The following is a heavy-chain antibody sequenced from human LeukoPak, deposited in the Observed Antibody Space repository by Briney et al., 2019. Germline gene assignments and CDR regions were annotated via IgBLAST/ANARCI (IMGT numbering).Heavy chain of an antibody. CDR3: ARGRPNYYYDSSGRKYGMDV. Sequence: GRSLRLSCAASGFTFSSYGMHWVRQAPGKGLEWVAVIWYDGSNKYYADSVKGRFTISRDDSKNTLYLQMNSLRAEDTAVYYCARGRPNYYYDSSGRKYGMDVWGQGTTVTVSS. CDR2: IWYDGSNK. J-gene: IGHJ6*02. D-gene: IGHD3-22*01. V-gene: IGHV3-33*01. CDR1: GFTFSSYG.